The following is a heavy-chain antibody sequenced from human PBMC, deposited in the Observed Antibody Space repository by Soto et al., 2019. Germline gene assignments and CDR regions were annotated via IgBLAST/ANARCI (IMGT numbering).Heavy chain of an antibody. D-gene: IGHD3-3*01. V-gene: IGHV3-15*07. J-gene: IGHJ6*02. Sequence: EAQLVESWGGLVKPGGSLRLSCAASGFTFSTSWMNWVRQAPGTGLEWVGRIKSKTDGGTTDYAAPVKGRFTTSRNDSKNTLYLQMNSLKTEDTAGYYCTTEPNDLPECGYYYYYGMDVWGQGTTVTVSS. CDR3: TTEPNDLPECGYYYYYGMDV. CDR1: GFTFSTSW. CDR2: IKSKTDGGTT.